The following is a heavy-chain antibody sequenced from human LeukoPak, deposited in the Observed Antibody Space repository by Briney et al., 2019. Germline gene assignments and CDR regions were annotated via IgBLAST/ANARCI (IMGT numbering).Heavy chain of an antibody. CDR3: ARESSFAAALIFDY. Sequence: GGSLRLSCAASGFTFSSYWMSWVRQAPGKGLEWVANIEQDGSEKYYVDSVKGRFTISRDNAKNSLYLQMNSLRAEDTAVYYCARESSFAAALIFDYWGQGTLVTVSS. D-gene: IGHD6-13*01. CDR1: GFTFSSYW. V-gene: IGHV3-7*01. CDR2: IEQDGSEK. J-gene: IGHJ4*02.